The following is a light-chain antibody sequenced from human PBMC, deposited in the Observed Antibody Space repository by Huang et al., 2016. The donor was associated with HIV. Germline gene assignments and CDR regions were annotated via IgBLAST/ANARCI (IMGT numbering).Light chain of an antibody. Sequence: IVMTQSPVTLSVSPGETAALSCRAGQSIKSNLAWYQQKPGQAPRLLIYGASTRATGVPARFSGSGSGTEFTLTINNLQSDDFAVYYWQQYDYWPPVTFGQGTKV. CDR2: GAS. J-gene: IGKJ1*01. V-gene: IGKV3-15*01. CDR1: QSIKSN. CDR3: QQYDYWPPVT.